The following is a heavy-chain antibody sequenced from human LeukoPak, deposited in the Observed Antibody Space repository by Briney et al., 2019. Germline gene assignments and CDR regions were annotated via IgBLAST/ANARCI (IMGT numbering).Heavy chain of an antibody. CDR2: IAVYNGDT. D-gene: IGHD6-19*01. CDR1: GYTFTSYG. CDR3: ARQAGYSTGWYGGYYFDH. Sequence: ASVKVSCKGSGYTFTSYGISWVRQAPGQGPECMGWIAVYNGDTKFLQKFQGRVTLTTDASTNTAYMELRSQTSDDTAVYYCARQAGYSTGWYGGYYFDHWGQGTPVTVSA. J-gene: IGHJ4*02. V-gene: IGHV1-18*01.